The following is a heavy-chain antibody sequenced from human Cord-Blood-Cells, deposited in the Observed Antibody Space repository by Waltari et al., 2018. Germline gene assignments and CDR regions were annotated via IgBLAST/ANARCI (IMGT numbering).Heavy chain of an antibody. CDR1: GGSISSSSYY. CDR2: IYYSGST. CDR3: ASQAGYNWFDP. Sequence: QLQLQESGPGLVKPSETLSLTCTVSGGSISSSSYYWGWIRQPPGQGLEWIGSIYYSGSTYYNPSLKSRVTISVDTSKNQFSLKLSSVTAADTAVYYCASQAGYNWFDPWGQGTLVTVSS. J-gene: IGHJ5*02. V-gene: IGHV4-39*01. D-gene: IGHD6-13*01.